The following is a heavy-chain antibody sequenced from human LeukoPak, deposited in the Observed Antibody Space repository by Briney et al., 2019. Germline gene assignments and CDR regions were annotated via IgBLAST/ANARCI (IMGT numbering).Heavy chain of an antibody. J-gene: IGHJ5*02. CDR2: ISAYNGNT. Sequence: GASVKVSCKASGYTFTSYGISWVRQAPGQGLEWMGWISAYNGNTNYAQKLQGRVTMTTDTSTSTAYMELSRLRSDDTAVYYCARGITIFGVEHNWFDPWGQGTLVTVSS. CDR1: GYTFTSYG. V-gene: IGHV1-18*01. D-gene: IGHD3-3*01. CDR3: ARGITIFGVEHNWFDP.